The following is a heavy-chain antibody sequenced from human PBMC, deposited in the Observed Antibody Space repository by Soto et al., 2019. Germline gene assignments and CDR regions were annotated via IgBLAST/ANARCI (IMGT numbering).Heavy chain of an antibody. CDR1: GFTFSSYS. CDR3: ARDPEYSSSFKYGMDV. CDR2: ISSSSSYI. V-gene: IGHV3-21*05. Sequence: PGGSLRLSCAASGFTFSSYSMNWVRQAPGKGLEWVSYISSSSSYISYADSVKGRFTISRDNAKNSLYLQMNSLGAEDTAVYYCARDPEYSSSFKYGMDVWGQGTTVTVSS. J-gene: IGHJ6*02. D-gene: IGHD6-6*01.